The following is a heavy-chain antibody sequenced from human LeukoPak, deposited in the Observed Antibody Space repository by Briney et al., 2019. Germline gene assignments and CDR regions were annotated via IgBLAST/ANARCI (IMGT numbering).Heavy chain of an antibody. D-gene: IGHD1-1*01. CDR1: GYTFTGYY. CDR2: INPNSGGT. J-gene: IGHJ4*02. V-gene: IGHV1-2*02. Sequence: ASVKVSCKASGYTFTGYYMHWVRQAPGQGLEWMGWINPNSGGTNYAQKFQGRVTITADESTNTAYMDLSSLRSEDTAVYYCSREHPGGYYFDYWGQGTLVTVSS. CDR3: SREHPGGYYFDY.